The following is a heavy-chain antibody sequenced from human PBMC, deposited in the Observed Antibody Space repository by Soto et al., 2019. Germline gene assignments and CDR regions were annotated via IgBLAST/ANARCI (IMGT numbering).Heavy chain of an antibody. CDR1: GCIFSNAW. V-gene: IGHV3-15*07. J-gene: IGHJ4*01. CDR3: TTDSYMTNIIVRFDY. CDR2: VKSKTDGGTT. Sequence: GALRLSCAASGCIFSNAWINWVRQAPGKGLEWVGRVKSKTDGGTTDFAAPVKGRFAISRDDSKNMVYLEMNSLKTEDTAIYYCTTDSYMTNIIVRFDYWGHGTLVTVSS. D-gene: IGHD4-17*01.